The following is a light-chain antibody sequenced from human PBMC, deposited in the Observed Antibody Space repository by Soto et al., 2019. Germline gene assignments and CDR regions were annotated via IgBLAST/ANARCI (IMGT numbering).Light chain of an antibody. V-gene: IGLV1-40*01. CDR1: YSNIGAGYE. Sequence: QSVLTQPPSVSGAAGQRVTISCTGRYSNIGAGYEVHWYQQIPGTAPKLLISGHNNRPSGVPDRFFGSKSGTSASLNIIGLQAEDEADYYCQSYDSSLSGSGVFGGGTKVTVL. J-gene: IGLJ3*02. CDR2: GHN. CDR3: QSYDSSLSGSGV.